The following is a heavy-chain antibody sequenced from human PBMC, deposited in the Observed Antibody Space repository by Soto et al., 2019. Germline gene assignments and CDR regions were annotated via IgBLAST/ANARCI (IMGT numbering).Heavy chain of an antibody. J-gene: IGHJ5*02. Sequence: PGGSLRLSCAASGFTFSSYAMSWVRQAPGKGLEWVSSISVRGGTTYYADSVKGRFTISRDNSKNTLYLQMNSLRAYDTALYYCAKALAAAGTWFDPWGQGTLVTVSS. V-gene: IGHV3-23*01. CDR1: GFTFSSYA. CDR2: ISVRGGTT. D-gene: IGHD6-13*01. CDR3: AKALAAAGTWFDP.